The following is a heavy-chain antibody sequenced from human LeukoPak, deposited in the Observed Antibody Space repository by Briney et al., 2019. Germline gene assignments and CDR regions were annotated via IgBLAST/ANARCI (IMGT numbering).Heavy chain of an antibody. CDR3: ARDHRIASDDAFFDS. CDR2: ISPHNGGT. Sequence: ASVKVSCKTSGYSFAANYIHWVRQAPGQGLECMGWISPHNGGTSFAQKFQGRVTLTGETSINTAFMELSSLASDDTAVYYCARDHRIASDDAFFDSWGQGTRVTVSS. CDR1: GYSFAANY. J-gene: IGHJ4*02. V-gene: IGHV1-2*02. D-gene: IGHD2-15*01.